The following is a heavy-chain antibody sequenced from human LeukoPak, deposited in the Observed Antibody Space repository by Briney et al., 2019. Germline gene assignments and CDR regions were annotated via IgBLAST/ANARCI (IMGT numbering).Heavy chain of an antibody. D-gene: IGHD6-13*01. V-gene: IGHV1-2*02. CDR1: GYTFTGDY. J-gene: IGHJ5*02. CDR3: ARWSYSSSWYGGWFDP. CDR2: INPNSGGT. Sequence: ASVKVSCKASGYTFTGDYMHWVRQAPGEGLEWMEWINPNSGGTNYAQKFQGRVTMTRDTSISTAYMELSRLRSDDTAVYYCARWSYSSSWYGGWFDPWGQGTLVTVSS.